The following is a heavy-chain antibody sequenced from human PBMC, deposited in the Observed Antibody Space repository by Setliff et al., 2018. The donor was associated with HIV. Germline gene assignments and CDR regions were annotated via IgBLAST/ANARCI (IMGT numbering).Heavy chain of an antibody. V-gene: IGHV3-11*05. CDR1: GFTFSDHY. J-gene: IGHJ4*02. Sequence: GGSLRLSCAASGFTFSDHYMNWVRQAPGKGLEWVSYISKSGDYSNYADSVRGRFTISRDNSKNTLYLQMNSLRAEGTAVYYCAKDHATSSWFTALLDYWGQGTLVTVSS. CDR2: ISKSGDYS. D-gene: IGHD6-13*01. CDR3: AKDHATSSWFTALLDY.